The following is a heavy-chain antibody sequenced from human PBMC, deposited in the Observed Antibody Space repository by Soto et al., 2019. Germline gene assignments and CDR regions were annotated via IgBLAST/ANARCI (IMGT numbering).Heavy chain of an antibody. CDR3: PRDRFRLGELSLIGYFDY. CDR1: GFSFSSYT. D-gene: IGHD3-16*02. J-gene: IGHJ4*02. V-gene: IGHV3-30*07. Sequence: ESGGGVVQPGRSLRLSCAGSGFSFSSYTMHWVRQAPGKGLEWVALISFDSSNKYYAASVKGRFSISRDNSKNTVFLQMDSLGPCGPALYFCPRDRFRLGELSLIGYFDYWGQGTLVTVSS. CDR2: ISFDSSNK.